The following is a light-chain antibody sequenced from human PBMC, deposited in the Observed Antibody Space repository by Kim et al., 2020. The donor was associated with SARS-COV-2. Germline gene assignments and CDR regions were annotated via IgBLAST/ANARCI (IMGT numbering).Light chain of an antibody. CDR1: QGINIF. CDR3: LQHQTYPYT. Sequence: SDSVGARVTITCRASQGINIFLAWFRQKPGKVPKRLIYAASSLQSGVPSRFSGSGSGTEFTLTISSRQPEDFATYYCLQHQTYPYTFGQGTKLEI. J-gene: IGKJ2*01. CDR2: AAS. V-gene: IGKV1-17*03.